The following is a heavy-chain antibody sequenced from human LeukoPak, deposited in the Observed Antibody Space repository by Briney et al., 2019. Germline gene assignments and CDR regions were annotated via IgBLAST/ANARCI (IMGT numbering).Heavy chain of an antibody. J-gene: IGHJ4*02. V-gene: IGHV4-59*12. CDR1: GGSISTYH. CDR2: IYHSGST. CDR3: ASARGWYYGSGSYYFDY. D-gene: IGHD3-10*01. Sequence: PSETLSLTCDVSGGSISTYHWSWIRQPPGKGLEWIGYIYHSGSTYYNPSLKSRVTISVDRSKNQFSLKLSSVTAADTAVYYCASARGWYYGSGSYYFDYWGQGTLVTVSS.